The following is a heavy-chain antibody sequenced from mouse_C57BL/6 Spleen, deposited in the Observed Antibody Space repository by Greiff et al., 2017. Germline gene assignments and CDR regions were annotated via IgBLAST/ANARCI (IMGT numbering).Heavy chain of an antibody. CDR2: ISDGGSYT. D-gene: IGHD2-4*01. CDR3: ARERGIRKGFDY. V-gene: IGHV5-4*01. J-gene: IGHJ2*01. Sequence: EVKLMESGGGLVKPGGSLKLSCAASGFTFSSYAMSWVRQTPEKRLEWVATISDGGSYTYYPDNVKGRFTISRDNAKNNLYLQMSHLKSEDTAMYFCARERGIRKGFDYWGQGTTLTVSS. CDR1: GFTFSSYA.